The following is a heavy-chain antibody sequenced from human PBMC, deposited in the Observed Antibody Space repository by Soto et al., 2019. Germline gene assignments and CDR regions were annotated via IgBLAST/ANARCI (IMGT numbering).Heavy chain of an antibody. CDR3: AKAMSTPSRPRNYFDY. CDR1: GFTFSNFA. CDR2: ISDGGGTT. D-gene: IGHD6-6*01. V-gene: IGHV3-23*01. J-gene: IGHJ4*02. Sequence: EVQLLESGGGLVQPGGSLRLSCAASGFTFSNFAMSWVRQAPGKGLEWVSVISDGGGTTYYADSVKGRFTISRDNSKNTLYLQMNSLRAEDTVLYYCAKAMSTPSRPRNYFDYWGQGTLVTVSS.